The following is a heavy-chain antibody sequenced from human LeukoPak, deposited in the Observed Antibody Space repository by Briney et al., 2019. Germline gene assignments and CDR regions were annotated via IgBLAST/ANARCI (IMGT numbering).Heavy chain of an antibody. CDR3: ARELITGTYFFDY. J-gene: IGHJ4*02. Sequence: SVKVSCKAPGGTFSSYAISWVRQAPGQGLEWMGGIIPIFGTANYAQKFQGRVTITADESTSTAYMELSSLRSEDTAVYYCARELITGTYFFDYWGQGTLVTVSS. CDR1: GGTFSSYA. V-gene: IGHV1-69*13. CDR2: IIPIFGTA. D-gene: IGHD1/OR15-1a*01.